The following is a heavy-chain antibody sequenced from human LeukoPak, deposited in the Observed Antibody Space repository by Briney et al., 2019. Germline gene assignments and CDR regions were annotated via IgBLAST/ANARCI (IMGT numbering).Heavy chain of an antibody. CDR1: GFTFSDYY. V-gene: IGHV3-11*04. Sequence: GGSLRLSCAASGFTFSDYYMSWVRQAPGKGLEWVSYISSSGTTISYADSVKGRFTISRDNANNSLYLQMNSLRVEDTAVYYCARDPLSTSSPVDYWGQGTLVTVSS. CDR2: ISSSGTTI. D-gene: IGHD2-2*01. CDR3: ARDPLSTSSPVDY. J-gene: IGHJ4*02.